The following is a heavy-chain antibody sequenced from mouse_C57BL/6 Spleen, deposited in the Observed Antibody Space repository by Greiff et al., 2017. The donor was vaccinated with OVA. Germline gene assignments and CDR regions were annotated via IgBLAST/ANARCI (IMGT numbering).Heavy chain of an antibody. D-gene: IGHD2-2*01. CDR1: GYTFTSYW. CDR2: IHPNSGST. CDR3: ATSTMVTTVEFAY. Sequence: QVQLQQPGAELVKPGASVKLSCKASGYTFTSYWMHWVKQRPGQGLEWIGMIHPNSGSTNYNEKFKSKATLTVDKSSSTAYMQLSSLTSEDSAVYYCATSTMVTTVEFAYWGQGTLVTVSA. J-gene: IGHJ3*01. V-gene: IGHV1-64*01.